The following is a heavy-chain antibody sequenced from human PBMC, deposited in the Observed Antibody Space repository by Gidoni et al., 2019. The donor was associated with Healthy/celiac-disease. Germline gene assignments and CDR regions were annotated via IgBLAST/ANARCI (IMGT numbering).Heavy chain of an antibody. J-gene: IGHJ3*02. Sequence: QVQLVQSGAEVKKPGSSVKVSCTASGGTFSSYAISWVRQAPGQGLEWMGRIIPIFGIANYAQKFQGRVTITADKSTSTAYMELSSLRSEDTAVYYCARESTTVVTHRAFDIWGQGTMVTVSS. CDR1: GGTFSSYA. V-gene: IGHV1-69*04. D-gene: IGHD4-17*01. CDR2: IIPIFGIA. CDR3: ARESTTVVTHRAFDI.